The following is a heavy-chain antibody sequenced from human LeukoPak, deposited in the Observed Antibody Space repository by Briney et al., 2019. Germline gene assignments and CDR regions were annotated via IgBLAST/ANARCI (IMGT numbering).Heavy chain of an antibody. CDR2: ISSSSSYI. V-gene: IGHV3-21*01. CDR3: ASGIYDYGDHNWFDP. CDR1: GFTFSSYS. Sequence: GGPLRLSCAASGFTFSSYSMNWVRQAPGKGLEWVSSISSSSSYIYYADSVKGRFTISRDNAKNSLYLQMNSLRAEDTAVYYCASGIYDYGDHNWFDPWGQGTLVTVSS. J-gene: IGHJ5*02. D-gene: IGHD4-17*01.